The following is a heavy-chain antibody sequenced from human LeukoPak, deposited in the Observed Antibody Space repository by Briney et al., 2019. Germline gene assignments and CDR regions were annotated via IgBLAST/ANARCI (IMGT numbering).Heavy chain of an antibody. V-gene: IGHV4-61*05. CDR2: IYYSGST. CDR3: ARWRGVFDY. Sequence: PSETLSLTCTVSGGSISSSGYYWGWIRQPPGKGLEWIGYIYYSGSTNYNPSLKSRVTISVDTSKNQFSLKLSSVTAADTAVYYCARWRGVFDYWGQGTLVTVSS. CDR1: GGSISSSGYY. D-gene: IGHD3-10*01. J-gene: IGHJ4*02.